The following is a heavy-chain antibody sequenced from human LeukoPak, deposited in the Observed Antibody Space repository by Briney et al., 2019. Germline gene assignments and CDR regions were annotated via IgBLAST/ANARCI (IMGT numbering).Heavy chain of an antibody. CDR3: AKGRTRFPAAPEDAFDI. J-gene: IGHJ3*02. D-gene: IGHD6-13*01. CDR2: ISWNSGSI. V-gene: IGHV3-9*01. Sequence: GGSLRLSCAASGFTFDDYAMHWVRQAPGKGLEWVSGISWNSGSIGYADSVEGRFTISRDNAKNSLYPQMNSLRAEDTALYYCAKGRTRFPAAPEDAFDIWGQGTMVTVSS. CDR1: GFTFDDYA.